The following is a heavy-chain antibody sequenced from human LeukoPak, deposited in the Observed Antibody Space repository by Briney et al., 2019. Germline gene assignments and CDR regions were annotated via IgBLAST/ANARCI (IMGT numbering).Heavy chain of an antibody. D-gene: IGHD3-16*02. V-gene: IGHV3-23*01. J-gene: IGHJ4*02. CDR3: AKERAGYTNPYYFDY. CDR2: ISGSGANT. Sequence: GGSLRLSCAASGFTFSTYAMSWVRQAPGKGLEWVSTISGSGANTYYADSVRGRFTTSRDNSKNTLYLHMNSLRAEDTAVYHCAKERAGYTNPYYFDYWGQGTLVTVSS. CDR1: GFTFSTYA.